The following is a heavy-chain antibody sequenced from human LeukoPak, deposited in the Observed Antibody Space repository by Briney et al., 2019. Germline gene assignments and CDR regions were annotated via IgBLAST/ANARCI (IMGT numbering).Heavy chain of an antibody. CDR1: GFTVSSKY. J-gene: IGHJ4*02. CDR3: ARGWAPVYYFDY. CDR2: IYSGGST. D-gene: IGHD5/OR15-5a*01. Sequence: GGSLRLSCAASGFTVSSKYMSWVRQAPGKGLEWVSVIYSGGSTYYADSVKGRFTISRDNSKNTLYLQMNSLRAEDTAVYYCARGWAPVYYFDYWGQGTLVTVSS. V-gene: IGHV3-53*01.